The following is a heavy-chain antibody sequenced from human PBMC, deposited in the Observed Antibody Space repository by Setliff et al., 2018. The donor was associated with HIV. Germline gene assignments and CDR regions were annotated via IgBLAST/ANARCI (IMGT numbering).Heavy chain of an antibody. V-gene: IGHV1-18*04. J-gene: IGHJ3*02. CDR3: ARDSEPGIAVAGADAFDI. D-gene: IGHD6-19*01. Sequence: ASVKVSCKASGYSFTGYYTHWARQAPGQGLEWMGWISAYNGNINYAQKLQGRVTMTTDTSTSTAYMELRSLRSDDTAVYYCARDSEPGIAVAGADAFDIWGQGTMVTVSS. CDR2: ISAYNGNI. CDR1: GYSFTGYY.